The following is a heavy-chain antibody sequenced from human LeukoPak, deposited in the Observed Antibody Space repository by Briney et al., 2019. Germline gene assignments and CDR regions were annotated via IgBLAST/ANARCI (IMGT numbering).Heavy chain of an antibody. D-gene: IGHD2-2*01. CDR1: GFTFSSYA. J-gene: IGHJ2*01. CDR2: TSGSGGNT. V-gene: IGHV3-23*01. CDR3: AKSDRFRAHCSSTSCYGWYFDL. Sequence: GGSLRLSCAASGFTFSSYAMSWVRQAPGKGLEWVSATSGSGGNTYYADSVKGRFTISRDNSKNALYLQMDSLRAEDTAVYYCAKSDRFRAHCSSTSCYGWYFDLWGRGTLVTVSS.